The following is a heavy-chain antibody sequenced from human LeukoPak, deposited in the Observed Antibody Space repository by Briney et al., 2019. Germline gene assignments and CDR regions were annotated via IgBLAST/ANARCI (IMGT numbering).Heavy chain of an antibody. CDR1: GYIFTDYY. V-gene: IGHV1/OR15-1*01. J-gene: IGHJ4*02. Sequence: GASVKVSCKASGYIFTDYYMHWVRQAPGQELGWMGRINPNSGGTNYAQKFQGRVTMTRDTSISTAYTELSSLRSEDTATYYCARGKKGGDAAAGTPLREPWGQGTLVTVSS. D-gene: IGHD6-13*01. CDR3: ARGKKGGDAAAGTPLREP. CDR2: INPNSGGT.